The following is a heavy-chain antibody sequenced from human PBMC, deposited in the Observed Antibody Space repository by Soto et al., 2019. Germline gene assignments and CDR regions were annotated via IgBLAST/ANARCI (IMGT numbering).Heavy chain of an antibody. J-gene: IGHJ4*02. CDR1: GFSFSSYN. D-gene: IGHD2-15*01. V-gene: IGHV3-21*01. CDR3: ARDRIYCSGGSCYFFDY. CDR2: ISSSSSYI. Sequence: GGSLRLSCAASGFSFSSYNMNWVRQAPGKGLEWVSYISSSSSYIYYADSVKGRFTISRDNAKNSLYLQMNSLRVEDTAVYYCARDRIYCSGGSCYFFDYWGQGTLVTVSS.